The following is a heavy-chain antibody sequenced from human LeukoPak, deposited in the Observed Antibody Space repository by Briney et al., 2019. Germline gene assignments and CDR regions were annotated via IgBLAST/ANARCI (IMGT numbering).Heavy chain of an antibody. Sequence: SETLSLTCTVSGDSISSSFYYWGWVRQPPGKGLEWIGSIYYGGGTHYNPSLKSRATIFLDTSMNQFSLRLTSVTAADTALYFCARESFEEPGTMDHWGQGTLVSVSS. CDR2: IYYGGGT. D-gene: IGHD4/OR15-4a*01. J-gene: IGHJ4*02. CDR3: ARESFEEPGTMDH. CDR1: GDSISSSFYY. V-gene: IGHV4-39*07.